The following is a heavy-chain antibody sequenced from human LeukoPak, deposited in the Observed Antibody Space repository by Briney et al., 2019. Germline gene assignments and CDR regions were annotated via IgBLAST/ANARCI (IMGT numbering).Heavy chain of an antibody. D-gene: IGHD6-19*01. V-gene: IGHV3-33*01. CDR1: GFTFSTFG. J-gene: IGHJ4*02. CDR3: ARYYSHTSAWSEGGLDQ. CDR2: IWYDGSKK. Sequence: GGSLRLSCAASGFTFSTFGMHWVGHAPGKGPEWVAVIWYDGSKKYYIDFAEGRFTISRDNSRNTLYLQMNSLRAEDTAVYYCARYYSHTSAWSEGGLDQWGQGTLVTVSS.